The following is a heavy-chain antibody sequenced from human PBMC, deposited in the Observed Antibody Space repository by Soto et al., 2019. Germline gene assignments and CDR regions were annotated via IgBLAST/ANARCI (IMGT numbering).Heavy chain of an antibody. CDR1: GFSFGGYA. J-gene: IGHJ5*02. D-gene: IGHD3-3*01. Sequence: EVQLWESGGGFVQPGGSMRLSCAATGFSFGGYALTWVRQAPGKGLEWLSAISGGGGSTYYADSVRGRFSISRDVSGNMVYLQLNRLTAGDTATYYCAKTQTFNGYYGGFDAWGQGTRVTVSS. CDR2: ISGGGGST. CDR3: AKTQTFNGYYGGFDA. V-gene: IGHV3-23*01.